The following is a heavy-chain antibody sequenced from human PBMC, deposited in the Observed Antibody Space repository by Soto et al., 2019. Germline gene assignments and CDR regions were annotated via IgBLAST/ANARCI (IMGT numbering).Heavy chain of an antibody. D-gene: IGHD3-22*01. CDR3: ARPTRYYYDSSGQSAWFDP. CDR1: GYTFTSYV. V-gene: IGHV1-18*01. CDR2: ISAYNGDT. Sequence: ASVNDSFKASGYTFTSYVIPWLRQAAGQGVEWMGWISAYNGDTTYAQKFQGRVTITADESTSTAYMELSSLRSEDTAVYYCARPTRYYYDSSGQSAWFDPWGQGTLVTV. J-gene: IGHJ5*02.